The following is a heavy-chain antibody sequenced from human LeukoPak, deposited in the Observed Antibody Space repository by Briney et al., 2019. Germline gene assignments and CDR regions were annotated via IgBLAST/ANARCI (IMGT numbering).Heavy chain of an antibody. CDR3: ARDRRGVVVVAASEN. D-gene: IGHD2-15*01. V-gene: IGHV3-74*01. CDR1: GFTFSSYW. Sequence: GGSLRLSCAASGFTFSSYWMHWVRQAPGKGLVWVSRINSDGSSTSYADSVKGRFTISRDNAKNTLYLQMNSLRAEDTAVYYCARDRRGVVVVAASENWGQGTLVTVSS. CDR2: INSDGSST. J-gene: IGHJ4*02.